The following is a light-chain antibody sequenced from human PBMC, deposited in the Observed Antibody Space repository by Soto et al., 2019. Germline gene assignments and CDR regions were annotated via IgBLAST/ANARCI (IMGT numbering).Light chain of an antibody. V-gene: IGKV3-20*01. CDR2: GAS. Sequence: EIVMTQSPATLSVSPGERATLSCRASQSVSSNLAWYQQKPGQAPRLLIYGASNRATDIPDRFSGRGSGTDFTLTISRLEPEDFAVYYCQQYGSAPPSSTIGQGTRLEIK. CDR1: QSVSSN. CDR3: QQYGSAPPSST. J-gene: IGKJ5*01.